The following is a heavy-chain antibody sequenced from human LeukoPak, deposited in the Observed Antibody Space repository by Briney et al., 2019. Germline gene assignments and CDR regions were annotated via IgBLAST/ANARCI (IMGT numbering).Heavy chain of an antibody. Sequence: GGSLRLSCVASGFTFSSYWMSWVRQAPGKGLEWVANIKQDGSEKHYVDSVKGRFTISRDNAKNSLYLQMNSLRGEDTAVYYCARERGFDYWGQGTLVTVSS. CDR3: ARERGFDY. CDR1: GFTFSSYW. J-gene: IGHJ4*02. V-gene: IGHV3-7*01. D-gene: IGHD3-10*01. CDR2: IKQDGSEK.